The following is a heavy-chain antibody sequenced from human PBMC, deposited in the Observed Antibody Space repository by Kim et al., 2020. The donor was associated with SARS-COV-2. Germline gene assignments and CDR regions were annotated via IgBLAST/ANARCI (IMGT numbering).Heavy chain of an antibody. CDR2: ISYDGSNK. CDR3: AKDIEGITMIVVVIPYYYYCMDV. CDR1: GFTFSSYG. V-gene: IGHV3-30*18. J-gene: IGHJ6*02. Sequence: GGSLRLSCAASGFTFSSYGMHWVRQAPGKGLEWVAAISYDGSNKYYVDSVKGRFTISRDNSKNTLYLQMNSLRAEDTAVYYCAKDIEGITMIVVVIPYYYYCMDVGGQGTTVTVSS. D-gene: IGHD3-22*01.